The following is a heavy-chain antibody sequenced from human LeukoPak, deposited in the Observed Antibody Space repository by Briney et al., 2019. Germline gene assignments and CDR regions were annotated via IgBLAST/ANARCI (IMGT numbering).Heavy chain of an antibody. V-gene: IGHV1-2*02. CDR1: GYTFTGCY. D-gene: IGHD2-2*01. CDR2: IDPNSGNT. CDR3: ASVRGWGPAADDAFDI. J-gene: IGHJ3*02. Sequence: GASVKVSCKASGYTFTGCYMHWVRQAPGQGLEWMGWIDPNSGNTNYAQKFQGRVTMTRDTSISATYMELSRLRSDDTAVYYCASVRGWGPAADDAFDIWGQGTMVTVSS.